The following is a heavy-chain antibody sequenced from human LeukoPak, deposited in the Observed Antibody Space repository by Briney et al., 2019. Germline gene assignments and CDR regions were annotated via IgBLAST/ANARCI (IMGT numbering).Heavy chain of an antibody. D-gene: IGHD6-19*01. CDR3: AKGSAVTGTLDY. CDR2: ISYDGSKK. V-gene: IGHV3-30*18. Sequence: GGSLRLSCAASGFTFGSYGMHWVRQAPGKGLEWVAVISYDGSKKYYADSVKGRFTISRDNSKNTLYLQMNSLRTEDTAVYYCAKGSAVTGTLDYWGQGTLVTVSS. J-gene: IGHJ4*02. CDR1: GFTFGSYG.